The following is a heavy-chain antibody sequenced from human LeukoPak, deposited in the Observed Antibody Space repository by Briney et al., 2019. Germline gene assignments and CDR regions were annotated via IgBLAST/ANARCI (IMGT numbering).Heavy chain of an antibody. V-gene: IGHV4-4*07. CDR1: GGSISSYY. Sequence: PSETLSLTCTVSGGSISSYYWSWIRQPAGKALEWIGRIYTSGSTNYNPSLKSRVTMSVDTSKNQFSLKLTSVTAADTAVYYCAGHHPRNTVDFWGQGTLVTVSS. CDR3: AGHHPRNTVDF. CDR2: IYTSGST. D-gene: IGHD2-8*02. J-gene: IGHJ4*02.